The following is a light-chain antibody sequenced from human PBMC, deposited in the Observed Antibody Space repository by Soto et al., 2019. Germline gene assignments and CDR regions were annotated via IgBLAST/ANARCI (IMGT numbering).Light chain of an antibody. CDR2: GAS. CDR1: QSVSNNY. J-gene: IGKJ1*01. CDR3: QQYNRYPWT. V-gene: IGKV3-20*01. Sequence: EIVLTQSPGTLSLSPGERAPLSCRASQSVSNNYLAWYQQNPGQAPRLLIYGASNRATGIPDRFSGSGSGTEFTLTISSLQPDDFATYYCQQYNRYPWTFGQGTKVDIK.